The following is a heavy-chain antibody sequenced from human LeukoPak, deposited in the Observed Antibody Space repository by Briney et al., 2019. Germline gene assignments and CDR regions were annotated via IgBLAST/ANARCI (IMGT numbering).Heavy chain of an antibody. CDR3: ARMVVAATRYYWFDP. D-gene: IGHD2-15*01. Sequence: ASVKVSCKASGYTFTGYYMHWVRQAPGQGLEWMGWINPNSGGTNYAQKFQGRVTMTRDTSISTAYMELSRLRSDDTAVYYCARMVVAATRYYWFDPWGQGTLVTVSS. J-gene: IGHJ5*02. CDR2: INPNSGGT. CDR1: GYTFTGYY. V-gene: IGHV1-2*02.